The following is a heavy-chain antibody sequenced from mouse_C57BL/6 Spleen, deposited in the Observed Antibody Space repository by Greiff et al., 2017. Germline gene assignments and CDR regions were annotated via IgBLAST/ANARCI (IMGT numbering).Heavy chain of an antibody. V-gene: IGHV1-26*01. Sequence: EVQLQQSGPELVKPGASVKISCKASGYTFTDYYMNWVKQSHGKSLEWIGDINPNNGGTSYNQKFKGKATLTVDKSSSTAYMGLRSLTSEDSAVYYCARYGTVYAMDYWGQGTSVTVSS. CDR3: ARYGTVYAMDY. CDR1: GYTFTDYY. J-gene: IGHJ4*01. CDR2: INPNNGGT. D-gene: IGHD1-1*01.